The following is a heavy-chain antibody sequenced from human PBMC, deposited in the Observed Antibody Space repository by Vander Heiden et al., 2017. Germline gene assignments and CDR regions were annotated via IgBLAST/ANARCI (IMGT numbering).Heavy chain of an antibody. Sequence: QLQLQESGPGLVKPSATLSLTCTVSGGSISSSSYYWGWIRQPPGKGLEWIGSIYYSGSTYYNPSLKSRVTISVDTSKNQFSLKLSSVTAADTAVYYCARHFYDFWSGYYRPYYYYGMDVWGQGTTVTVSS. CDR2: IYYSGST. CDR1: GGSISSSSYY. V-gene: IGHV4-39*01. J-gene: IGHJ6*02. CDR3: ARHFYDFWSGYYRPYYYYGMDV. D-gene: IGHD3-3*01.